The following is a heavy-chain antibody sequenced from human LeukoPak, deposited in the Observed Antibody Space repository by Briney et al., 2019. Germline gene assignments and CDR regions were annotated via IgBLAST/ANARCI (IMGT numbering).Heavy chain of an antibody. CDR3: AREAQLLYYYYMDV. D-gene: IGHD2-2*01. CDR1: GYTFTSYD. J-gene: IGHJ6*03. CDR2: MNPNSGNT. Sequence: ASVRVSCKASGYTFTSYDINWVRQAPGQGLEWMGWMNPNSGNTGYAQKFQGRVTMTRNTSISTAYMELSSLRSEDTAVYYCAREAQLLYYYYMDVWGKGTTVTVSS. V-gene: IGHV1-8*01.